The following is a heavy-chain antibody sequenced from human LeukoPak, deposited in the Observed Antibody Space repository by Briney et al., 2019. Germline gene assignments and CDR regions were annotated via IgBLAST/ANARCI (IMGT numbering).Heavy chain of an antibody. V-gene: IGHV3-33*06. J-gene: IGHJ4*02. D-gene: IGHD4-17*01. Sequence: GGSLRLSCAASGFTFSSYGMHWVRQAPGKGLEWVAVIWYDGSNKYYADSVKGRFTISRDNSKNTLYLQMNSLRAEDTAVYYCAKCGEDYGDYVGDYWGQGTLVTVSS. CDR3: AKCGEDYGDYVGDY. CDR2: IWYDGSNK. CDR1: GFTFSSYG.